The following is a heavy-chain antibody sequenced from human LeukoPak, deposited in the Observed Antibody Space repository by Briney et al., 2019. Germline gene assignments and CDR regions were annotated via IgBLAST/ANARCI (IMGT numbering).Heavy chain of an antibody. J-gene: IGHJ4*02. V-gene: IGHV3-53*01. CDR3: ARALGSYRDY. CDR1: GFNASSNY. D-gene: IGHD1-26*01. Sequence: GGSLRLSCAVSGFNASSNYMTWVCQAPGKGMEWLSVIYAGGGTYHADSVKGRFTISRDNPKNTLYLQMNSLRVEDTAVYYCARALGSYRDYWGQGTLVTVSS. CDR2: IYAGGGT.